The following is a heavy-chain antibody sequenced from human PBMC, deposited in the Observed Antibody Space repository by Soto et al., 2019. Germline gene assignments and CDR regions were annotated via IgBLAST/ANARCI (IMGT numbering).Heavy chain of an antibody. Sequence: QVQLVQSGGEVKKPGASVKVSCKASGYTFTNYGISWVRQAPGQGLEWMGWINVYNGNTKYAQKVQGRVTMTTDTSTSTAYMELRSLRSDDTAVYYCARGVGSGSYYNQYNWFDPCGQGTLVTVSS. D-gene: IGHD3-10*01. V-gene: IGHV1-18*01. CDR1: GYTFTNYG. CDR3: ARGVGSGSYYNQYNWFDP. J-gene: IGHJ5*02. CDR2: INVYNGNT.